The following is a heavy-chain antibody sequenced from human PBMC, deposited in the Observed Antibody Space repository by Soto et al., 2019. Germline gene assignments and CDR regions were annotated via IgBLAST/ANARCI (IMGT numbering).Heavy chain of an antibody. D-gene: IGHD3-3*01. V-gene: IGHV1-2*04. CDR1: GYTFTGYY. J-gene: IGHJ3*02. CDR2: INPNSGGT. Sequence: ASVKVSCKASGYTFTGYYMHWVRQAPGQGLEWMGWINPNSGGTNYAQKFQGWVTMTRDTSISTAYMELSRLRSDDTAVYYCAREKITIFGVVIIPRAFDIWGQGTMVTV. CDR3: AREKITIFGVVIIPRAFDI.